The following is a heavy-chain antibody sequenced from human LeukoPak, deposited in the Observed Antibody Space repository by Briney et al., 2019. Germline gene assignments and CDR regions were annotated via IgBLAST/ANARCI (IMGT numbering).Heavy chain of an antibody. Sequence: GGSLRLSCAASGFTFSSYWMHWVRQAPGKGLMWMSHINTDGSGTRYADSVKGRFTISRDNAKNRLYLQMNSLRAEDTAVYYCVRDIAAADDYGGQGILVTVSS. D-gene: IGHD6-13*01. V-gene: IGHV3-74*01. CDR1: GFTFSSYW. CDR2: INTDGSGT. CDR3: VRDIAAADDY. J-gene: IGHJ4*02.